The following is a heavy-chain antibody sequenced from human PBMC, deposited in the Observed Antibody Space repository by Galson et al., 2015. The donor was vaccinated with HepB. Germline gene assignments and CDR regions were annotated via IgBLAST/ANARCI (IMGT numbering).Heavy chain of an antibody. Sequence: SLRLSCAASGFTFSSYAMSWVRQAPGKGLEWVSAISGSGGSTYYADSVKGRFTISRDNSKNTLYLQMNSLRAEDTAVYYCAKNNHLVTDYFDYWGQGTLVTVSS. V-gene: IGHV3-23*01. CDR2: ISGSGGST. CDR3: AKNNHLVTDYFDY. J-gene: IGHJ4*02. D-gene: IGHD4-23*01. CDR1: GFTFSSYA.